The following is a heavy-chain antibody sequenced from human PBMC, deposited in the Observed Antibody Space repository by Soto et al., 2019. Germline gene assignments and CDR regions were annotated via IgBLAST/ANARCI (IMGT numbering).Heavy chain of an antibody. J-gene: IGHJ5*02. CDR1: GGSFSGYY. CDR3: ASLSQKFWRNNWFDP. Sequence: PSETLSLTCAVYGGSFSGYYWSWIRQPPGKGLEWIGEINHSGSTNYNPSLKSRVTISVDTSKNQFSLKLSSVTAADTAVYYCASLSQKFWRNNWFDPWGQGTLVTVSS. D-gene: IGHD3-3*01. CDR2: INHSGST. V-gene: IGHV4-34*01.